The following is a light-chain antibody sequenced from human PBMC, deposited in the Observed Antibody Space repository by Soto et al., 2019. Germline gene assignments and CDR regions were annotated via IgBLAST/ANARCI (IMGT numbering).Light chain of an antibody. J-gene: IGKJ5*01. CDR3: QQRSNWPPIT. CDR2: DAS. CDR1: QSVSRY. Sequence: EIVLAPAPRALSLAPGERATLCWRASQSVSRYLAWYQQKPGQAPRLLIYDASNRATGIPARFSGSGSGTDFTLTISSLEPEDFAVYYCQQRSNWPPITFGQGTRLEI. V-gene: IGKV3-11*01.